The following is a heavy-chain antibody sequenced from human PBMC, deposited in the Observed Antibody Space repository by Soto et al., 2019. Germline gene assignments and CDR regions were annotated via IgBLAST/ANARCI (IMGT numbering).Heavy chain of an antibody. CDR3: ARRARTATTNWGAFDV. D-gene: IGHD1-7*01. CDR2: ISYSADKT. CDR1: GFTFNTYV. J-gene: IGHJ3*01. Sequence: GSLRLSCAASGFTFNTYVMNWVRQSPGKGLEWVSTISYSADKTHYADSVKGRFTISRDNSRDTLFLQMNSLRADDAAVYYCARRARTATTNWGAFDVWGQGTMVTVSS. V-gene: IGHV3-23*01.